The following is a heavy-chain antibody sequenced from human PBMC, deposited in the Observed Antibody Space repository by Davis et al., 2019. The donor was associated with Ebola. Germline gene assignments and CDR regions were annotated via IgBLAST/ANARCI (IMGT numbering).Heavy chain of an antibody. D-gene: IGHD3-10*01. CDR3: ARDGKPQWFGESSYYYGMDV. Sequence: MPSETLSLTCTVSGDSMSSSSHYWGWIRQSPGKGLEWIGSVHYSGNGYYNPSLKSRVSISVDKSKNQFSLQLTSVTAADTAIYYCARDGKPQWFGESSYYYGMDVWGQGTTVTVSS. CDR2: VHYSGNG. CDR1: GDSMSSSSHY. J-gene: IGHJ6*02. V-gene: IGHV4-39*07.